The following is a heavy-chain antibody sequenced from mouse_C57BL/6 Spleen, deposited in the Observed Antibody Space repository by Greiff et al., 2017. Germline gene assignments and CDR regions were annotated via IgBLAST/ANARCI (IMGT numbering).Heavy chain of an antibody. V-gene: IGHV1-53*01. CDR3: ARWPPSYYDYDGAWFAY. CDR2: INPSNGGT. CDR1: GYTFTSYW. Sequence: VQLQQPGTELVKPGASVKLSCKASGYTFTSYWMHWVKQRPGQGLEWIGNINPSNGGTNYNEKFKSKATLTVDKSSSTAYMQLSSLTSEDSAVYYCARWPPSYYDYDGAWFAYWGQGTLVTVSA. D-gene: IGHD2-4*01. J-gene: IGHJ3*01.